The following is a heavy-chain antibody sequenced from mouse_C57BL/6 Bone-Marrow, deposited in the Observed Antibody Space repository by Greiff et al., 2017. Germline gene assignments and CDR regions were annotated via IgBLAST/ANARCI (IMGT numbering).Heavy chain of an antibody. V-gene: IGHV1-31*01. CDR3: ARGVSTMITNWFAD. D-gene: IGHD2-4*01. CDR1: GYSFTGYY. CDR2: IYPYNGGS. J-gene: IGHJ3*01. Sequence: VQLQQSGPELVKPGASVKISCKASGYSFTGYYMHWVKQRHGNILDWIGYIYPYNGGSSHNQNFKGKATLTVDKSSRKAYMELRSLTSYDSAVYYFARGVSTMITNWFADWGQGTLVTVSA.